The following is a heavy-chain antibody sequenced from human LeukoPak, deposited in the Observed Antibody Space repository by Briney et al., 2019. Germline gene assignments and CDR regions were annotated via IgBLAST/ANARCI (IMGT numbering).Heavy chain of an antibody. CDR3: ARDRAVKARIGGMDV. Sequence: GGSLRLSCEASGFTFSGYSMTWVRQAPGKGLEWVSYISESSSHTYNADSVKGRFTISRDNAKNSLYLQMNSLRVEDTGIYYCARDRAVKARIGGMDVWGQGTTVIVSS. J-gene: IGHJ6*02. D-gene: IGHD4-4*01. CDR1: GFTFSGYS. V-gene: IGHV3-21*06. CDR2: ISESSSHT.